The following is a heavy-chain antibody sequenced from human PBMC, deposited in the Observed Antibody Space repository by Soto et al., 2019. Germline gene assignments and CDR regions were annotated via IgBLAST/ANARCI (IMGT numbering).Heavy chain of an antibody. CDR1: GYTFAHFD. CDR2: VSNRNGVT. Sequence: ASVKVSCKTSGYTFAHFDFSWVRQAPGQGLEWMGWVSNRNGVTNYVENFRDRVTISTDTSTNTVYMELRSLRSDDTAVYFCARERLNTGWYGFDYWGQGTQVTVSS. J-gene: IGHJ4*02. CDR3: ARERLNTGWYGFDY. D-gene: IGHD6-19*01. V-gene: IGHV1-18*04.